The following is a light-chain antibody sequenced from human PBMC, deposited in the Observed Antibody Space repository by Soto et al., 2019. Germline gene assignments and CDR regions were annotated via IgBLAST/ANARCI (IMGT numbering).Light chain of an antibody. Sequence: QSALTQPASVSGSPGQSITISCTGTSSDVGGYNYVSWYQHHPGKAPKLMIYEVSSRPSGVSHRFFGSKSGNTASLTISGLQTEDEADYFCSSYRTKSSVVFGGGTKLTVL. J-gene: IGLJ2*01. CDR1: SSDVGGYNY. CDR2: EVS. CDR3: SSYRTKSSVV. V-gene: IGLV2-14*01.